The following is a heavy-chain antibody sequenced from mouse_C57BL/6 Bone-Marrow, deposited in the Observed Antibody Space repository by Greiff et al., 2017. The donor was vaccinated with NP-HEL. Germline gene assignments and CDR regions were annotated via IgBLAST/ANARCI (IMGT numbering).Heavy chain of an antibody. CDR1: GFSLSTFGMG. CDR2: IWWDDDK. Sequence: QVTLKVCGPGILQPSQTLSLTCSFSGFSLSTFGMGVGWIRQPSGKGLEWLAHIWWDDDKYYNPALKSRLTISKDTSKNQVFLKIANVDTADTATYYCARTIYHGNYYAMDYWGQGTSVTVSS. CDR3: ARTIYHGNYYAMDY. J-gene: IGHJ4*01. D-gene: IGHD2-1*01. V-gene: IGHV8-8*01.